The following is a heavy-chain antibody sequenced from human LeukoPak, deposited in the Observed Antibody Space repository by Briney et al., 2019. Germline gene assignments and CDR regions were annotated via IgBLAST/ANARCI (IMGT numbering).Heavy chain of an antibody. CDR2: INQDVSEK. Sequence: TGGSPRLSCAASGFTFSSYSMNWVRQAPGKGLEWVANINQDVSEKYSVDSVKGRFTISRDNAKNSLYLQMNSLRAEDTAVYYCARDTRGVFDYWGQGTLVTVSS. CDR3: ARDTRGVFDY. V-gene: IGHV3-7*01. CDR1: GFTFSSYS. J-gene: IGHJ4*02. D-gene: IGHD2-8*02.